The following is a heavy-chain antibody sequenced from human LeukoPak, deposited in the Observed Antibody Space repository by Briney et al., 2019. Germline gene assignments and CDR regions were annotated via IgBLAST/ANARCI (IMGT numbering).Heavy chain of an antibody. CDR3: ARGHIVVVPAAMRLYYYGMDV. Sequence: SETLSLTCTVSGGSISSYYWSWIRQPPGKGLEWIGYIYYSGSTNYNPSLKSRVTISVDTSKNQFSLKLSSVTAADTAVYYCARGHIVVVPAAMRLYYYGMDVWGQGTTVTVSS. V-gene: IGHV4-59*01. D-gene: IGHD2-2*01. J-gene: IGHJ6*02. CDR1: GGSISSYY. CDR2: IYYSGST.